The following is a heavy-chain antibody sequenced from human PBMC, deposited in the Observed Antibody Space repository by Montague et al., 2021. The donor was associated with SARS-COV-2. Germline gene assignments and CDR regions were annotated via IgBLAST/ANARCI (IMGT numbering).Heavy chain of an antibody. CDR1: GFTFGDYG. CDR3: ARGVISGWAAAGTPYSYYYYGMDV. J-gene: IGHJ6*02. V-gene: IGHV3-20*04. Sequence: SLRLSCAASGFTFGDYGMSWVRQAPGKGLEWVSGINWNGGSTGYADSVKGRFTISRDNAKNSLYLQMNSLRAEDTALYYCARGVISGWAAAGTPYSYYYYGMDVWGQGTTVTVSS. D-gene: IGHD6-13*01. CDR2: INWNGGST.